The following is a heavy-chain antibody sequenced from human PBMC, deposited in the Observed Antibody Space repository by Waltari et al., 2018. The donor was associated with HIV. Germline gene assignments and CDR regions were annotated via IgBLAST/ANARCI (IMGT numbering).Heavy chain of an antibody. D-gene: IGHD6-13*01. Sequence: EVQVLESGGALVQPGGSLRLSCAASGLTFSNYGMRWARQAPGKGLEWVSTISGSGGSTYYADSVKGRFTVSRDNSKNTLYLQMNSLRAEDTAVYFCVKEHQYSHSWYSYYGMDVWGQGTTVTVSS. CDR3: VKEHQYSHSWYSYYGMDV. CDR1: GLTFSNYG. V-gene: IGHV3-23*01. J-gene: IGHJ6*02. CDR2: ISGSGGST.